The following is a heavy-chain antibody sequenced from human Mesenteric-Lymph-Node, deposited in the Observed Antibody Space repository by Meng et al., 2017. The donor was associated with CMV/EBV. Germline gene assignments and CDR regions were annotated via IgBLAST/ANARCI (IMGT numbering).Heavy chain of an antibody. Sequence: ASVKVSCKASGYTFTNYYIHWVRQAPGQGLEWMGIINPSGDTTTYAQKFQGRVTMTRDTSTSTVYMELSSLRSEDTAVYFCARDPSSLTFGTDYYGMDVWGQGTTVTVSS. D-gene: IGHD3/OR15-3a*01. CDR3: ARDPSSLTFGTDYYGMDV. CDR1: GYTFTNYY. CDR2: INPSGDTT. J-gene: IGHJ6*02. V-gene: IGHV1-46*01.